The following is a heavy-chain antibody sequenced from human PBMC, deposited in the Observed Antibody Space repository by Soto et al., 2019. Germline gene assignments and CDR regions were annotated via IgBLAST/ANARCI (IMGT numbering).Heavy chain of an antibody. J-gene: IGHJ6*02. CDR2: SSAYNGNT. CDR3: ARARGQTIVLMVYAINYYYGMDV. CDR1: GYTFTSYG. Sequence: QVQLVQSGAEVKKLGASVKVSCKASGYTFTSYGISWVRQAPGQGLEWMGWSSAYNGNTNYSQKLQGRDTMTTDTSTSTAYMELRSLRSDDTAVYYCARARGQTIVLMVYAINYYYGMDVWGQGTTVTVSS. V-gene: IGHV1-18*01. D-gene: IGHD2-8*01.